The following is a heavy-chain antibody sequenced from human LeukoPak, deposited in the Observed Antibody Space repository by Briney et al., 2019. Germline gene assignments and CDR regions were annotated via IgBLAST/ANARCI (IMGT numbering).Heavy chain of an antibody. CDR1: GGTFSSYA. CDR3: ARDPSGYDVDFDL. V-gene: IGHV1-69*04. CDR2: IIPILGVA. D-gene: IGHD5-12*01. Sequence: SVKVSCKASGGTFSSYAISWVRQAPGQGLEWMGRIIPILGVANYAQKLQGRVTMTTDTSTSTAYMELRSLRSDDTAVYYCARDPSGYDVDFDLWGRGTLVTVSS. J-gene: IGHJ2*01.